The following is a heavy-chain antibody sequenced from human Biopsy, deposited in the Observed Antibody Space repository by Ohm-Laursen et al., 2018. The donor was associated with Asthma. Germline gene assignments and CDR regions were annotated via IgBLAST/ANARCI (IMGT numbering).Heavy chain of an antibody. J-gene: IGHJ4*02. CDR3: ARKAGSCISRTCYSLDF. CDR1: GGTFNTYV. CDR2: INSVFGTT. D-gene: IGHD2-2*01. V-gene: IGHV1-69*13. Sequence: ASVKVSCKSLGGTFNTYVIGWVRQAPGQGLEWMGGINSVFGTTNYPQKFQDRVTITADDSTSTVYMELSSLGSEDTAVYYCARKAGSCISRTCYSLDFWGQGTLVTVSS.